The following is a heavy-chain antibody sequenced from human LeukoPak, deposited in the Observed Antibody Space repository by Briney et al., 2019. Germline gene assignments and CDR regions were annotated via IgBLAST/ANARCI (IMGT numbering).Heavy chain of an antibody. CDR2: ISGRGGST. CDR3: ASYDFWSGSAYEYFQH. J-gene: IGHJ1*01. CDR1: GFTFSSYA. D-gene: IGHD3-3*01. V-gene: IGHV3-23*01. Sequence: GGSLRLSCSASGFTFSSYAMSWVRQAPGKGLEWVSAISGRGGSTYYADSVKGRFTISRDNSKNTLYLQMNSLRAEDTAVYYCASYDFWSGSAYEYFQHWGQGTLVTVSS.